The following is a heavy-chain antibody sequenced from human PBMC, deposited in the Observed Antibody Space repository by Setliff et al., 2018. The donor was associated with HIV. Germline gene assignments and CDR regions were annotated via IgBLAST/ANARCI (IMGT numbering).Heavy chain of an antibody. CDR3: AKDSNPGHMMVVAYDAFDI. V-gene: IGHV3-23*01. Sequence: PGGSLRLSCGASGFTFSSYAMSWVRQAPGKGLEWVSAITYSGGSTYYADSGKGRFTISRDNSKNTLYLQMNGLRAEDTATYYCAKDSNPGHMMVVAYDAFDIWGQGTMVTVSS. D-gene: IGHD3-22*01. CDR1: GFTFSSYA. CDR2: ITYSGGST. J-gene: IGHJ3*02.